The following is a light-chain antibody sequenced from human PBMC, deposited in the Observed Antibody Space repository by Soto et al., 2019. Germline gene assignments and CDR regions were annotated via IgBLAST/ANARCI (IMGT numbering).Light chain of an antibody. V-gene: IGLV2-18*02. CDR2: DVS. CDR1: SSDVGTYNH. J-gene: IGLJ2*01. CDR3: SSYTGSSPLVV. Sequence: QSALTQPPSVSGSPGQSVTISCTRTSSDVGTYNHVSWYQQPPGTAPKLMIYDVSNRPSGVPDRFSGSKSGNTASLTISGLQAEDEAEYYCSSYTGSSPLVVFGGGTKLTVL.